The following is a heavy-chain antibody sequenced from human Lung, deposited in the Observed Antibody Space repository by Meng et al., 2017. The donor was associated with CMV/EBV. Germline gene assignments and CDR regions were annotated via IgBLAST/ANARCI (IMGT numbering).Heavy chain of an antibody. CDR1: GFTFDEYT. CDR3: AKGGGSHSFRANFDS. Sequence: LTXSASGFTFDEYTIHWVRQPAGKGLEWVSLVGWDGGLTYYPDSVKGLFTTSRDSSKNPQYQEMTYLSSEDTALYYLAKGGGSHSFRANFDSWGQGXVVTVSS. CDR2: VGWDGGLT. D-gene: IGHD1-26*01. V-gene: IGHV3-43*01. J-gene: IGHJ4*02.